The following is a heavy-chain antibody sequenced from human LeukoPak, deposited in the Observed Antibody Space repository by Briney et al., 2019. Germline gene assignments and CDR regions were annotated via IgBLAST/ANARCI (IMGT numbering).Heavy chain of an antibody. V-gene: IGHV4-38-2*02. Sequence: SETLSLTCIVSGYSISSGYYWAWIRQPPGKGLEWIGSIYYSGSTYYIPSLKSRVTISVDTSKNQISLKLSSVTAADTAVYYCAGDHGDYYMDVWGKGTTVTVSS. D-gene: IGHD4-17*01. CDR2: IYYSGST. CDR3: AGDHGDYYMDV. CDR1: GYSISSGYY. J-gene: IGHJ6*03.